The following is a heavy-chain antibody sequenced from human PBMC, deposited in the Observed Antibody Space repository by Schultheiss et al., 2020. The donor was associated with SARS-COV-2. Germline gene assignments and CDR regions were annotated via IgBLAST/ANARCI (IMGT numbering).Heavy chain of an antibody. Sequence: SQTLSLTCTVSGGSISSYYWSWIRQPPGKGLEWIGYIYYSGGTNYNPSLKSRVTISVDTSKNQFSLKLSSVTAADTAVYYCARQGRRGYGGRWGMDVWGQGTTVTVSS. V-gene: IGHV4-59*08. CDR2: IYYSGGT. J-gene: IGHJ6*02. CDR1: GGSISSYY. CDR3: ARQGRRGYGGRWGMDV. D-gene: IGHD5-18*01.